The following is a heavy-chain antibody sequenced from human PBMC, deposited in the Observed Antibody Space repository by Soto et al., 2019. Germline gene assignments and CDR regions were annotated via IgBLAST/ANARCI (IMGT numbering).Heavy chain of an antibody. D-gene: IGHD3-10*01. Sequence: PSETLSLTCGVYGGSVSGYYWGWIRQPPGKGLEWIGEIDHSGYTDNNPSLKSRLTISVDTSKNQFSLKLSSVTAADTAVYYCARGKYYGSGSYYPIWSQGTMVTVSS. CDR1: GGSVSGYY. CDR3: ARGKYYGSGSYYPI. V-gene: IGHV4-34*01. CDR2: IDHSGYT. J-gene: IGHJ3*02.